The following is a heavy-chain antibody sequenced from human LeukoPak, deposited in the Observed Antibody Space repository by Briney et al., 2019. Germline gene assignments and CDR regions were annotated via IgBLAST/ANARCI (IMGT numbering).Heavy chain of an antibody. CDR3: AKVSYGVTVTTND. Sequence: GGSLRLSCAASGFTFSTYAMNWVRQAPGKGLEWVSSISGSGGSTYYADSVEGRFTLSRDNSRNTLYLQMNSLRVEGTAVYYCAKVSYGVTVTTNDWGQGTLVTVSS. V-gene: IGHV3-23*01. CDR1: GFTFSTYA. CDR2: ISGSGGST. D-gene: IGHD4-17*01. J-gene: IGHJ4*02.